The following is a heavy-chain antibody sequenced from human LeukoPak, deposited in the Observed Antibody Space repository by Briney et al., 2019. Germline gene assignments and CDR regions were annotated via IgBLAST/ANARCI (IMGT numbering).Heavy chain of an antibody. Sequence: SVKVSCKASGYTFTAYYIHWVRQAPGQGLEWMGGIIPIFGTANYAQKFQGRVTITADESTSTAYMELSSLRSEDTAVYYCAREYCSSTSCYADWFDPWGQGTLVTVSS. CDR3: AREYCSSTSCYADWFDP. D-gene: IGHD2-2*01. V-gene: IGHV1-69*13. CDR1: GYTFTAYY. CDR2: IIPIFGTA. J-gene: IGHJ5*02.